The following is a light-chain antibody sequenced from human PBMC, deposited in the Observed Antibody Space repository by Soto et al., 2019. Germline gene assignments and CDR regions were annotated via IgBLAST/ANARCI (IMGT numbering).Light chain of an antibody. V-gene: IGLV2-14*01. CDR1: SGDVGAYNY. CDR3: CSYTSSSTYV. J-gene: IGLJ1*01. Sequence: QSALTQPASVSGSPGQSIAISCTGSSGDVGAYNYVPWYQQYSGKAPKLMIYDVSNRPSGVSDRFSGSKSGNTASLTISGLQAEDEADYYCCSYTSSSTYVFGTGTKLTVL. CDR2: DVS.